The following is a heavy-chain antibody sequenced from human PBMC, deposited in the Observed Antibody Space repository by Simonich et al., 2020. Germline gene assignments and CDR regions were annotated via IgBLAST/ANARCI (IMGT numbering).Heavy chain of an antibody. Sequence: QVQLQQWGAGLLKPSETLSLTYAVYGGYFSGNYWSWIRQPPGKGLEWIGEINHSGTTNYNPSLKSRVTISVDTSKNQFSLKLSSVTAADTAVYYCARPLGIVWAFDIWGQGTMVTVSS. D-gene: IGHD3-16*01. CDR1: GGYFSGNY. V-gene: IGHV4-34*01. CDR3: ARPLGIVWAFDI. J-gene: IGHJ3*02. CDR2: INHSGTT.